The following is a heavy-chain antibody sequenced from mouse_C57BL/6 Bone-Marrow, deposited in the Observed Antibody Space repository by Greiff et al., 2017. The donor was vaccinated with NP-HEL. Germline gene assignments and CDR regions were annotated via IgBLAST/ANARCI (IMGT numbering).Heavy chain of an antibody. CDR3: ARNSPWYFDV. Sequence: VQLQQSGPELVKPGASVKISCKASGYAFSSSWMNWVKQRPGKGLEWIGRIYPGDGDTNYNGKFKGKATLTADKSSSTAYMQLSSLTSEDSAVYFCARNSPWYFDVWGTGTTVTVSS. CDR1: GYAFSSSW. J-gene: IGHJ1*03. CDR2: IYPGDGDT. V-gene: IGHV1-82*01. D-gene: IGHD6-1*01.